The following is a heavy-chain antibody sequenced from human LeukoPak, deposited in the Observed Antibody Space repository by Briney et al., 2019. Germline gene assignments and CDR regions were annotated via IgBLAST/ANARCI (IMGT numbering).Heavy chain of an antibody. CDR3: ARDLTGTTTAFDY. CDR1: GGSISSSSYY. D-gene: IGHD1-7*01. J-gene: IGHJ4*02. V-gene: IGHV4-39*07. CDR2: IYYSGST. Sequence: ASETLSLTCTVSGGSISSSSYYWGWIRQPPGKGLEWIGSIYYSGSTYYNPSLKSRVTISVDTSKNQFSLKLSSVTAADTAVYYCARDLTGTTTAFDYWGQGTLVTVSS.